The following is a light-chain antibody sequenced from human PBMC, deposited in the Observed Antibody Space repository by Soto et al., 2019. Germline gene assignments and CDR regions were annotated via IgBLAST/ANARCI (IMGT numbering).Light chain of an antibody. CDR2: DAS. CDR1: QIISNW. CDR3: QHYSTYSYT. J-gene: IGKJ2*01. V-gene: IGKV1-5*01. Sequence: DIQMTQSPSTLSASVGDRVTITCRASQIISNWLAWYQQKPGKAPKLLIYDASTLESGVPSRFSGSGSGTDFTLAISSLQPDDFATYYCQHYSTYSYTFGQGNKLEIK.